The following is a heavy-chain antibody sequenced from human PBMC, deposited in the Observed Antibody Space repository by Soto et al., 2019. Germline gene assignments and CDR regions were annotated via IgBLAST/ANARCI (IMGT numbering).Heavy chain of an antibody. CDR1: GGSISSGGYY. CDR2: IYYSGST. D-gene: IGHD4-17*01. CDR3: ARSSPYYGYYLHLLDDY. Sequence: QVQLQESGPGLVKPSQTLSLTCTVSGGSISSGGYYWSWIRQHPGKGLEWIGYIYYSGSTYYNPYLKSRVTISVDTSKNQFSLKLRSVTAAHTAVYYCARSSPYYGYYLHLLDDYWGQRTLVTVSS. V-gene: IGHV4-31*03. J-gene: IGHJ4*02.